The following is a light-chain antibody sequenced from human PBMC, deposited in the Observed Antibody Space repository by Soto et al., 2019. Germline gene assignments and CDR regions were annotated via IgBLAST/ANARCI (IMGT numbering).Light chain of an antibody. J-gene: IGLJ2*01. Sequence: QSALTQPASVSGSPGQSITISCTGTSSDVGGYNYVSWYQQHPGKAPKLMIHDVSNRPSGVSNRFSGSKSGNTASLTSSGLQAEDEADYYCSSYTSTTPVVFGGGTKLTVL. CDR2: DVS. V-gene: IGLV2-14*01. CDR1: SSDVGGYNY. CDR3: SSYTSTTPVV.